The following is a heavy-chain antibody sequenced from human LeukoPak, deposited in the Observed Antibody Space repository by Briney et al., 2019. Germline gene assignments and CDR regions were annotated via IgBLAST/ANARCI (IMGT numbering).Heavy chain of an antibody. J-gene: IGHJ1*01. V-gene: IGHV4-34*01. CDR2: INHSGSA. CDR3: ARGPSRLNYGDYGIRH. CDR1: GGSFSGYY. Sequence: SETLSLTCAVYGGSFSGYYWSWIRQPPGKGLEWIGEINHSGSANYNPSLKSRVTISVDTSKNQFSLKLSSVTAADTAVYYCARGPSRLNYGDYGIRHWGQGTLVTVSS. D-gene: IGHD4-17*01.